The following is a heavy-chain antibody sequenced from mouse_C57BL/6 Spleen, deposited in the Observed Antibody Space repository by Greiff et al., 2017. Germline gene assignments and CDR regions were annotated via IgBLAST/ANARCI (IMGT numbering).Heavy chain of an antibody. J-gene: IGHJ3*01. D-gene: IGHD4-1*02. V-gene: IGHV1-50*01. CDR2: IDPSDSYT. CDR3: ARQLGRGFAY. CDR1: GYTFTSYW. Sequence: QVQLQQPGAELVKPGASVKLSCKASGYTFTSYWMQWVKQRPGQGLEWIGEIDPSDSYTNYNQKVKGKATLTVDTSSSTAYMQLSSLTSEDSAVYYCARQLGRGFAYWGQGTLVTVSA.